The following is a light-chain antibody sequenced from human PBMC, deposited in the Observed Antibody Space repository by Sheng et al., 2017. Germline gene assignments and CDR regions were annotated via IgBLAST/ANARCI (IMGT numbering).Light chain of an antibody. CDR2: GAS. Sequence: DIQMTQSPSSVSASVGDRLTITCRASHVVSTWLAWYQQKPGKAPKLLIYGASRLHGGVPSRFSGSGSGTEFTLTVSSLQPDDFAIYYCQQANSFPRTFGQGTEGGN. CDR3: QQANSFPRT. CDR1: HVVSTW. V-gene: IGKV1-12*01. J-gene: IGKJ1*01.